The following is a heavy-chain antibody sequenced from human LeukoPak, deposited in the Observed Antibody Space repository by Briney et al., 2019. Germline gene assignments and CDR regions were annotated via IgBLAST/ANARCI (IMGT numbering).Heavy chain of an antibody. CDR2: ISSSSSYI. CDR3: AAMVRGVIIPLDAFDI. CDR1: GLTFSSYS. D-gene: IGHD3-10*01. Sequence: SGGSLRLSCAASGLTFSSYSMNWVRQAPGKGLEWVSSISSSSSYIYYADSVKGRFTISRDNAKNSLYLQMNSLRAEDTAVYYCAAMVRGVIIPLDAFDIWGQGTMVTVSS. J-gene: IGHJ3*02. V-gene: IGHV3-21*01.